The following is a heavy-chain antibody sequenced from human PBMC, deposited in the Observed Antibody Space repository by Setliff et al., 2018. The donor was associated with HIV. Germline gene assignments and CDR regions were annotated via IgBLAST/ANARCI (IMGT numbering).Heavy chain of an antibody. D-gene: IGHD6-13*01. CDR3: ARWGGGYSSSSYAFDI. CDR1: GGSFSGYY. V-gene: IGHV4-59*10. Sequence: NPSETLSLTCAVYGGSFSGYYWSWIRQPAGKGLEWIGRIYTSGSTNYNPSLKSRVTISVDTSKNQFSLKLSSVTAADTAVYYCARWGGGYSSSSYAFDIWGQGTMVTVSS. J-gene: IGHJ3*02. CDR2: IYTSGST.